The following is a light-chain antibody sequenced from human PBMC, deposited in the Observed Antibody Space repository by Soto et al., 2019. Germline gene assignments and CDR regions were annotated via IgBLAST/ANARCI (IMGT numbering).Light chain of an antibody. V-gene: IGKV4-1*01. CDR2: WAS. CDR1: GGGLIRSNGRNY. J-gene: IGKJ2*01. Sequence: DNVLNQFSKLLAVVFGQKGTLEFQSRGGGLIRSNGRNYLAWYQQKPGQPPKVLFYWASTRESGVPDRFSGSGSGTDFTLTISSLQAEDVAVYFCQQYTTTPFTFGQGTKVDIK. CDR3: QQYTTTPFT.